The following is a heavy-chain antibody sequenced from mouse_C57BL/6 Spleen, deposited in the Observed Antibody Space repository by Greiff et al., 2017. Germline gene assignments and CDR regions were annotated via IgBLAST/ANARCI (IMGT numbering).Heavy chain of an antibody. D-gene: IGHD2-4*01. CDR3: ARLRREYAMDY. V-gene: IGHV5-17*01. J-gene: IGHJ4*01. Sequence: EVKLMESGGGLVKPGGSLKLSCAASGFTFSDYGMHWVRQAPEKGLEWVAYISSGSSTLYYADTVKGRFTISRDNAKNTLFLQMTSLRSEETAMYYCARLRREYAMDYWGQGTSVTVSS. CDR1: GFTFSDYG. CDR2: ISSGSSTL.